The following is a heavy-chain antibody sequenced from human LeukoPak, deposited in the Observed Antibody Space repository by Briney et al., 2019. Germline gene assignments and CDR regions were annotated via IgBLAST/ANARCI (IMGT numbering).Heavy chain of an antibody. CDR3: ATSPMWFGELFGSYYMDV. V-gene: IGHV4-38-2*02. J-gene: IGHJ6*03. Sequence: SETLSLTCTVSGYSISSGYYWGWIRQPPGKGLEWIGSIYHSGSTNYNPSLKSRVTISVDTSKNQFSLKVSSVTAADTAVYYCATSPMWFGELFGSYYMDVWGKGTTVTISS. D-gene: IGHD3-10*01. CDR2: IYHSGST. CDR1: GYSISSGYY.